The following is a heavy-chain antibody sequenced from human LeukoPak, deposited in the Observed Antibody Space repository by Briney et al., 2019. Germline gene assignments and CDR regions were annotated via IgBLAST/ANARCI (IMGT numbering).Heavy chain of an antibody. J-gene: IGHJ4*02. CDR3: AKGDVDSPMNFYH. CDR1: GFIFDDFT. Sequence: PGGSLRLSCAASGFIFDDFTIHWVRQVPGKGLAWVSLINWDGGSTYYAASVKGRFTISRDNSKNSLYLQMDSLTTEDTAFYYCAKGDVDSPMNFYHWGQGTLVTVSS. D-gene: IGHD5-12*01. V-gene: IGHV3-43*01. CDR2: INWDGGST.